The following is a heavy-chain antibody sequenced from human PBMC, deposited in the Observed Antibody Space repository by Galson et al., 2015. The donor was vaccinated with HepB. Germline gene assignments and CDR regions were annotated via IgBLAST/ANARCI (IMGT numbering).Heavy chain of an antibody. CDR3: ARFVDIVRGELDY. D-gene: IGHD2-2*03. V-gene: IGHV1-69*13. J-gene: IGHJ4*02. Sequence: SVKVSCKASGGTFSSYAISWVRQAPGQGLEWMGGIIPIFGTANYAQKFQGRVTITADESTSTAYMELSSLRSEDTAVYYCARFVDIVRGELDYWGQGTLVTVSS. CDR2: IIPIFGTA. CDR1: GGTFSSYA.